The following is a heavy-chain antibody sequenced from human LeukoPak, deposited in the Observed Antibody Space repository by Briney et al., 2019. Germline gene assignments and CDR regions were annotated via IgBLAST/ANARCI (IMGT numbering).Heavy chain of an antibody. V-gene: IGHV3-21*01. Sequence: GGSLRLSCAASGFTVGSNYMSWVRQAPGKGLEWVSSISYSSSYKYYADSVKGRLTISRDNAKNSLYLQMNSLRADDTAVYYCARDRLSDSSGYDGNRAFDIWGQGTMVTVSS. J-gene: IGHJ3*02. CDR1: GFTVGSNY. D-gene: IGHD3-22*01. CDR2: ISYSSSYK. CDR3: ARDRLSDSSGYDGNRAFDI.